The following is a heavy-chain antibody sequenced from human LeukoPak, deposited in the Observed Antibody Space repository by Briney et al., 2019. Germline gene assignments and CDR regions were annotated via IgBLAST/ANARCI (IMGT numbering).Heavy chain of an antibody. D-gene: IGHD3-16*01. CDR2: IRYDGSNK. CDR3: ARDLIQESDY. V-gene: IGHV3-30*02. Sequence: GGSLRLSCEASGFTFTTYSMTWVRQAPGKGLEWVAFIRYDGSNKYYADSVKGRFTISRDNAKNTLYLQMSSLRAEDTAVYYCARDLIQESDYWGQGILVTVSS. J-gene: IGHJ4*02. CDR1: GFTFTTYS.